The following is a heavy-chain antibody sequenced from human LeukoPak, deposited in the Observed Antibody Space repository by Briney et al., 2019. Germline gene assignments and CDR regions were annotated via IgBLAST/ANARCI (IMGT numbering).Heavy chain of an antibody. CDR1: GGTFSSYA. CDR3: ARDVCSSTSCWFDP. CDR2: SIPIFGTA. Sequence: SVKVSCKASGGTFSSYAISWVRQAPGQGLEWMGGSIPIFGTANYAQKFQGRVTITADKSTSTAYMELSSLRSEDTAVYYCARDVCSSTSCWFDPWGQGTLVTVSS. V-gene: IGHV1-69*06. J-gene: IGHJ5*02. D-gene: IGHD2-2*01.